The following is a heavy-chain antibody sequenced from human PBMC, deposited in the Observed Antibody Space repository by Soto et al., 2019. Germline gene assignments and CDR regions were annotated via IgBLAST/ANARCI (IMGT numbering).Heavy chain of an antibody. CDR3: AGVYAVTYVGSFDY. J-gene: IGHJ4*02. D-gene: IGHD3-10*02. V-gene: IGHV4-31*03. CDR1: GASISRGGYY. CDR2: IFYTGST. Sequence: QVQLQESGPGLVKPSQTLSLTCTVSGASISRGGYYWSWVRQHPGKGLEWIGFIFYTGSTSCNPSLKRRVTRSVDTSSSRVSLKLCPVTAADTALDDCAGVYAVTYVGSFDYWFQGTLVIVSS.